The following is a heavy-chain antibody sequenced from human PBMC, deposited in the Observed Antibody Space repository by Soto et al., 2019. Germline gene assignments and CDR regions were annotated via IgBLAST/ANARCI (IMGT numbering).Heavy chain of an antibody. CDR2: ISGSGIST. V-gene: IGHV3-23*01. CDR1: GFTFSTYP. CDR3: VKPPVITASYYYYDMDV. J-gene: IGHJ6*02. D-gene: IGHD4-4*01. Sequence: GGSLRLSCAASGFTFSTYPMSWVRQAPGKGLEWVSGISGSGISTYYTDSVKGRFTTSRDNSKNTVFLQMNSLRDEDTAVYYCVKPPVITASYYYYDMDVWGQGTTV.